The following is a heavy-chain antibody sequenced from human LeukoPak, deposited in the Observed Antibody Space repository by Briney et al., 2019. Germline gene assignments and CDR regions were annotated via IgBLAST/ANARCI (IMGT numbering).Heavy chain of an antibody. V-gene: IGHV3-7*04. CDR3: TRVGYIDEGIDY. CDR2: IKQDGSKK. D-gene: IGHD5-24*01. J-gene: IGHJ4*02. CDR1: GSPFSSYW. Sequence: GGSLRLSCVASGSPFSSYWMTWVRQAPGKGLEWVANIKQDGSKKPYVDSVKGRFTISRDNAKNSLYLQMNSLRAEDTAIYYCTRVGYIDEGIDYWGQGTLVTVSS.